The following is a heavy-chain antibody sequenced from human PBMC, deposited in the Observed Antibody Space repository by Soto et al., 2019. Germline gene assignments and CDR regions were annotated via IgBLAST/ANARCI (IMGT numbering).Heavy chain of an antibody. J-gene: IGHJ4*01. CDR2: IIPIFGTA. D-gene: IGHD2-21*02. CDR1: GVTFSSYA. V-gene: IGHV1-69*13. Sequence: GASVKVSCKASGVTFSSYAISWVRQAPGQGLEWMGGIIPIFGTANYAQKFQGRVTITADESTSTAYMEMSSERSKHTAVYYCARASPCGGDSYAYDYTGHGTLVTV. CDR3: ARASPCGGDSYAYDY.